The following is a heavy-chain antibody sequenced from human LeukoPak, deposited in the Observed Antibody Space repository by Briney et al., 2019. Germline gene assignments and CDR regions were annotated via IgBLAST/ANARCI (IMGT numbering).Heavy chain of an antibody. V-gene: IGHV3-72*01. CDR2: TRNEAKGYTT. CDR3: ARGATATTNYAYGMDV. J-gene: IGHJ6*02. D-gene: IGHD4-11*01. Sequence: GGSLRLSCAASGFTFSDHYMDWVRRAPGKGLEWVGRTRNEAKGYTTEYAASVKGRFTVSRDDSENSLYLQMNSLKIEDTALYYCARGATATTNYAYGMDVWGQGTTVTVS. CDR1: GFTFSDHY.